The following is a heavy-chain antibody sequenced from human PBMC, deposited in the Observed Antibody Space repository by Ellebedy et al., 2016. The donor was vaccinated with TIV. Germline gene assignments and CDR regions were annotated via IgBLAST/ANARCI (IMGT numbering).Heavy chain of an antibody. J-gene: IGHJ2*01. V-gene: IGHV3-23*01. CDR1: RFTFSSSA. D-gene: IGHD4-17*01. CDR2: ISSISGST. CDR3: AKPTVPYWYFDL. Sequence: GESLKISCAASRFTFSSSAMSWVRQAPGKGLEWVSAISSISGSTYYADSVKGRFTISRDDSKGTLYLQMNSLRAEDTAVYYCAKPTVPYWYFDLWGRGTLVTVSS.